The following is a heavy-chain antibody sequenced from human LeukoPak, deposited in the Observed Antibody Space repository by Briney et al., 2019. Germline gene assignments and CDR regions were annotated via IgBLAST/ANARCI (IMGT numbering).Heavy chain of an antibody. Sequence: GGSLRLSCAASGFTFSSYSMNWVRQAPGKGLEWVSYISSSSSTIYYADSVKGRFTISRDNAKNSLYLQMNSLRAEDTAVYYCARGTRYRNYDILTGYSDLPGRFDLWGRGTLVTVSS. V-gene: IGHV3-48*01. J-gene: IGHJ2*01. D-gene: IGHD3-9*01. CDR1: GFTFSSYS. CDR3: ARGTRYRNYDILTGYSDLPGRFDL. CDR2: ISSSSSTI.